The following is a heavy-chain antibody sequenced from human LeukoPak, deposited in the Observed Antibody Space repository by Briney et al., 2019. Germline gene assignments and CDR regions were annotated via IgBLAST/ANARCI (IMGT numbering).Heavy chain of an antibody. CDR2: IYYSGST. D-gene: IGHD1-26*01. Sequence: PSETLSLTCTVSGGSIRSYYWSWIRQSPGKGLEWIGYIYYSGSTNYNPSLKSRVTISVDTSKNQFSLKLSSVTAADTAVYYCARVASGSYFDIWGQGTMVTVSS. CDR3: ARVASGSYFDI. V-gene: IGHV4-59*12. CDR1: GGSIRSYY. J-gene: IGHJ3*02.